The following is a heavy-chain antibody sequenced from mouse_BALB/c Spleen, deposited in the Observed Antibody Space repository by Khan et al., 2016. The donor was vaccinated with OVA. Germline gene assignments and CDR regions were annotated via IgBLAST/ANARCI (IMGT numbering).Heavy chain of an antibody. V-gene: IGHV3-2*02. CDR1: GYSITSNYA. Sequence: EVQLQESGPGLVKPSPSLSLTCTVTGYSITSNYAWSWIRQFPGNKLEWMGYISYSGSTNYNPSLKSRISVTPDTSENQFFLQLNSVTIEDTATYYCARQNYYGYALDYWGQGTSVTVSS. J-gene: IGHJ4*01. CDR2: ISYSGST. D-gene: IGHD1-1*01. CDR3: ARQNYYGYALDY.